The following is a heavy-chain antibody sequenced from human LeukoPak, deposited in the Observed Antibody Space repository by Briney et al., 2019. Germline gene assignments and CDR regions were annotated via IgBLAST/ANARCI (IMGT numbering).Heavy chain of an antibody. V-gene: IGHV3-7*01. D-gene: IGHD5-12*01. CDR1: GFTFSNYW. CDR3: AKQTGYSNTEDY. CDR2: IKQDGSEN. J-gene: IGHJ4*02. Sequence: PGGSLRLSCTASGFTFSNYWMDWVRQAPGKGLEWVARIKQDGSENHYVDSVKGRFTISRDNAKNSLFLQMNTLRAEDTAVYYCAKQTGYSNTEDYWGQGTLVTVSS.